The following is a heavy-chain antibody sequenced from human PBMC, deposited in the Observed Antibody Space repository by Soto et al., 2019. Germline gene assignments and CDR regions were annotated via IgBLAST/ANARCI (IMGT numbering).Heavy chain of an antibody. J-gene: IGHJ4*02. D-gene: IGHD2-21*02. V-gene: IGHV3-30*18. CDR1: GFTFNSYG. Sequence: GSLRLSCAASGFTFNSYGMHWVRQAPGKGLEWVAVISYDGSNKYYADSVKGRFTISRDNSKNTLYLQMNSLRAEDTAVYYCAKDGRLLLSYFDYWGQGTLVTVSS. CDR3: AKDGRLLLSYFDY. CDR2: ISYDGSNK.